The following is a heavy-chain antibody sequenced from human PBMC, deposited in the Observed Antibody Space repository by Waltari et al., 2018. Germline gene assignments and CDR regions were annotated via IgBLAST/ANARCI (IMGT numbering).Heavy chain of an antibody. V-gene: IGHV1-69*01. D-gene: IGHD2-2*01. J-gene: IGHJ6*02. Sequence: QVQLVQSGAEVKKPGSSVKVSCKASGGTFSSYAISWVRQAPGQGLEWMGGIIPIFGTANYAQKFQGRVTITADESTSTAYMELSSLRSEDTAVYYCARMGASVVPAQPYYYYGMDVWGQGTTVTVSS. CDR1: GGTFSSYA. CDR2: IIPIFGTA. CDR3: ARMGASVVPAQPYYYYGMDV.